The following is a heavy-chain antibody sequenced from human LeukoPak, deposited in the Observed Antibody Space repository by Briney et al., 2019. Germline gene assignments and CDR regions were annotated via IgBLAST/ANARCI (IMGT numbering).Heavy chain of an antibody. CDR1: GFTFSTFA. CDR2: IFPSGGEI. Sequence: GGSLRLSCEASGFTFSTFAMIWVRQPPGKGLEWVSSIFPSGGEIHYADSVRGRFTISRDNSKSTLSLQMNSLRAEDTAVYYCAKDQRITMVRGGLDVWGKGTTVTISS. D-gene: IGHD3-10*01. J-gene: IGHJ6*04. CDR3: AKDQRITMVRGGLDV. V-gene: IGHV3-23*01.